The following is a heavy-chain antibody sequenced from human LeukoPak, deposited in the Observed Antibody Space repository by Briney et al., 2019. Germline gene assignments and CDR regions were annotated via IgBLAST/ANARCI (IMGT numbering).Heavy chain of an antibody. V-gene: IGHV3-72*01. D-gene: IGHD3-3*01. J-gene: IGHJ6*02. CDR1: GFTFSDHY. CDR3: ARDGSPFWSGYYRDSSYYYGMDV. CDR2: SRNRAKSYTT. Sequence: GGSLRLSCAVSGFTFSDHYMDWVRQAPGKGLEWVGRSRNRAKSYTTDYAASVKGRFTISRDDSKSTLYLQMNSLRAEDTAVYYCARDGSPFWSGYYRDSSYYYGMDVWGQGTTVTVSS.